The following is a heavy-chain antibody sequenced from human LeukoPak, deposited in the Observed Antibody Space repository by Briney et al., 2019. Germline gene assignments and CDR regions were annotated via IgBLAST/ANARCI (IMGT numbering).Heavy chain of an antibody. CDR1: GGSISSGGYY. CDR3: ARVDYYYDSSGYYYISSVDY. V-gene: IGHV4-31*03. Sequence: SQTLSLTCTVSGGSISSGGYYWSWIRQHPGKGLEWIGYIYYSGSTYYNPSLKSRVTISVDTSKNQFSLKLSSVTAADTAVYYCARVDYYYDSSGYYYISSVDYWGQGTLVTVSS. J-gene: IGHJ4*02. CDR2: IYYSGST. D-gene: IGHD3-22*01.